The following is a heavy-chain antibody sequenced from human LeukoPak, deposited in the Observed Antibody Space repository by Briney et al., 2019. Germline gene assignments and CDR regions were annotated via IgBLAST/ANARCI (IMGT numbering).Heavy chain of an antibody. V-gene: IGHV4-34*01. Sequence: PSETLSLTCAVYGGSFSGYYWSWIRQPPGKGLEWIGEINHSGSTNYNPSLKSRVTISVDTSKNQFSLKLSSVTAADTAVYYCARGGIAARRGARCDPWGEGTLVTVSS. CDR3: ARGGIAARRGARCDP. D-gene: IGHD6-6*01. CDR1: GGSFSGYY. CDR2: INHSGST. J-gene: IGHJ5*02.